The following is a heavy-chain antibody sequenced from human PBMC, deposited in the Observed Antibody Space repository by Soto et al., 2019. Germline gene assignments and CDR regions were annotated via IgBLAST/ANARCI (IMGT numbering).Heavy chain of an antibody. CDR2: FFYSGST. J-gene: IGHJ4*02. D-gene: IGHD3-3*01. V-gene: IGHV4-39*01. Sequence: SETLSLTCTVSGGSISSSSYYWGWIRQPPGKGLDWFVSFFYSGSTFYNPSLKSRVTISVDTSKNQFSLKLSFVTAADTAVFYCARLYYDFWSGYPQPTPSFDYWGQGTLVTVSS. CDR1: GGSISSSSYY. CDR3: ARLYYDFWSGYPQPTPSFDY.